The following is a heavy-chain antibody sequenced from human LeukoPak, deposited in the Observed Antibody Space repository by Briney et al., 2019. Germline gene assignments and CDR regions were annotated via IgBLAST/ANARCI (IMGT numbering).Heavy chain of an antibody. CDR1: GSTFSSYA. CDR2: IIPILGIT. Sequence: SVKVSCKASGSTFSSYAISWVRQAPGQGLEWMGRIIPILGITNYAQKFQGRVTITADKSTRTAYMELSSLRSEDTAVYYCARAIAAAPDYYYYGMDVWGQGTTVTVSS. CDR3: ARAIAAAPDYYYYGMDV. V-gene: IGHV1-69*04. D-gene: IGHD6-13*01. J-gene: IGHJ6*02.